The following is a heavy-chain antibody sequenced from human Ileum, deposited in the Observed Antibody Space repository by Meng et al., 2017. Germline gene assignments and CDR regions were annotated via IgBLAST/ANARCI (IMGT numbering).Heavy chain of an antibody. Sequence: SETLSLTCTVSGGSITTYYCSWIRQSAGRGLEWIGRIYPGGSTNYNTSLKSRVTMSADTSKNQFSLNLNSLTNADTAVYYCARDHAAYAQVLGYWGQGTLVTVSS. D-gene: IGHD2-2*01. CDR2: IYPGGST. J-gene: IGHJ4*02. CDR1: GGSITTYY. V-gene: IGHV4-4*07. CDR3: ARDHAAYAQVLGY.